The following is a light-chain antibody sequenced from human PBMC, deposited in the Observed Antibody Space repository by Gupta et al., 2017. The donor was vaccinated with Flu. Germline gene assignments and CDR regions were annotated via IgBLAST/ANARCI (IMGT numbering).Light chain of an antibody. V-gene: IGLV1-47*02. Sequence: QSVLTQPPSASGTPGQGVTISCSGSSSNIGSNYVYWYQQFPATDPPLLFVYDNRRRSGVPHRCSCATTCASAAPVTSTLRSEDEADDYYSDSHDSMRGLVVFGAGTRLTVL. CDR1: SSNIGSNY. CDR2: YDN. J-gene: IGLJ2*01. CDR3: SDSHDSMRGLVV.